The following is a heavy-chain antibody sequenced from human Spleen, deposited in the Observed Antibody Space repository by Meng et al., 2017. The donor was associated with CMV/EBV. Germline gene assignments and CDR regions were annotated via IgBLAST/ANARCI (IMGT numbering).Heavy chain of an antibody. CDR3: ARFGYGDYGDFDY. V-gene: IGHV5-51*01. CDR2: IYPSASDT. Sequence: GESLKISCKSSGYSFTDYWIAWVRQMPGKGLEWMGIIYPSASDTRYSPSFQCQVTISADKSISTAYLQWSSLKASDTAMYYCARFGYGDYGDFDYWGQGTLVTVSS. D-gene: IGHD4-17*01. J-gene: IGHJ4*02. CDR1: GYSFTDYW.